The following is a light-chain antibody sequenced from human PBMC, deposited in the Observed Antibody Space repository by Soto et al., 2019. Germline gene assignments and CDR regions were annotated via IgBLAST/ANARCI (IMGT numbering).Light chain of an antibody. Sequence: DIHMTQSPSTLSASVGDRVSITCRASHSISNWLAWYQQKPGKAPKLLIYDASSLESGVPSRFSGSGSETEFTLTISSLQPDDFATYYCQQYKSYRTFGQGTKVDI. CDR2: DAS. CDR3: QQYKSYRT. CDR1: HSISNW. J-gene: IGKJ1*01. V-gene: IGKV1-5*01.